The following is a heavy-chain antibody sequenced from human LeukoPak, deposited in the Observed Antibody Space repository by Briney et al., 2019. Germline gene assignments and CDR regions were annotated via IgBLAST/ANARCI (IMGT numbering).Heavy chain of an antibody. CDR3: ARDSAAAAGFDY. Sequence: PGGSLRLSCAASGFTFSSYEMNWVRQAPGKGLEWVSSISSSSSYIYYADSVKGRFTISRDNAKNSLYLQMNSLRAEDTAVYYCARDSAAAAGFDYWGQGTLVTVSS. CDR1: GFTFSSYE. CDR2: ISSSSSYI. J-gene: IGHJ4*02. D-gene: IGHD6-13*01. V-gene: IGHV3-21*01.